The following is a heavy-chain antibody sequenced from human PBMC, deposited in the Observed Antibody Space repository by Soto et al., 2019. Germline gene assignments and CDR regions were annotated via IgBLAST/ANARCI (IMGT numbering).Heavy chain of an antibody. D-gene: IGHD1-26*01. CDR1: GFTFSIYA. V-gene: IGHV3-23*01. CDR3: AKAPAKRVGATTYRYFDY. J-gene: IGHJ4*02. Sequence: QPGGSLRLSCAASGFTFSIYAMSWFRQAPGKGLEWVSAISGSGGSTYYADSVKGRFTISRDNSKNTLYLQMNSLRAEDTAVYYCAKAPAKRVGATTYRYFDYWGQGTLVTVSS. CDR2: ISGSGGST.